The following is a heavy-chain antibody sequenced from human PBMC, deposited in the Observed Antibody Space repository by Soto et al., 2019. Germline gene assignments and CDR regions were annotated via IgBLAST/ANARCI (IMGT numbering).Heavy chain of an antibody. D-gene: IGHD4-4*01. CDR2: ISAHNGNT. V-gene: IGHV1-18*01. J-gene: IGHJ3*02. Sequence: GAPVKVSCKASGYTFTSYGISWVRQAPGQGLEWMGWISAHNGNTNYAQKLQGRVTITTDKSTSTAYMELSSLRSEDTAVYYCARDLIDAYGNIGVSDGAFDIWGQGTMVTVSS. CDR1: GYTFTSYG. CDR3: ARDLIDAYGNIGVSDGAFDI.